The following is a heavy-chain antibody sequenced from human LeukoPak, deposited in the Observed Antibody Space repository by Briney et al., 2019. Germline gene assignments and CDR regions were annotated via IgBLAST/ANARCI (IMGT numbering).Heavy chain of an antibody. CDR2: INRDGSEK. Sequence: GGSLRLSCAASGFTFSSYWMSWVRQAPGKGLEWVANINRDGSEKYYGDSVKGRFTISRDNAKNSLFLQMNSLRAEDTAVYYCARDLSVDIAFDIWGQGTMVTVSS. CDR3: ARDLSVDIAFDI. D-gene: IGHD2-15*01. CDR1: GFTFSSYW. V-gene: IGHV3-7*03. J-gene: IGHJ3*02.